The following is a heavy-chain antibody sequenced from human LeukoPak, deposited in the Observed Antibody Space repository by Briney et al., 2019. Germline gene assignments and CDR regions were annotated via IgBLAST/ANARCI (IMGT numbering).Heavy chain of an antibody. V-gene: IGHV1-18*01. CDR2: ISAYNGNT. CDR3: ARDSRSSGRGATVDY. Sequence: GASVKVSCKASGYTFTSYGISWVRQAPGQGLEWMGWISAYNGNTNYAQKLQGRVTMTTDTSTSTAYMELSSLRSEDTAVYYCARDSRSSGRGATVDYWGQGTLVTVSS. CDR1: GYTFTSYG. D-gene: IGHD1-26*01. J-gene: IGHJ4*02.